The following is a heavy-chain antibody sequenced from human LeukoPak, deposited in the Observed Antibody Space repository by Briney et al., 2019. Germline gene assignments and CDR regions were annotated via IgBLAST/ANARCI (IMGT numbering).Heavy chain of an antibody. CDR3: AELGITMIGGV. CDR2: ISSSGSTI. V-gene: IGHV3-48*04. CDR1: GFTFSSSW. Sequence: GGSLRLSCASSGFTFSSSWMSWVRQAPGKGLEWVSYISSSGSTIYYADSVKGRFTISRDNAKNSLYLQMNSLRAEDTAVYYCAELGITMIGGVWGKGTTVTISS. J-gene: IGHJ6*04. D-gene: IGHD3-10*02.